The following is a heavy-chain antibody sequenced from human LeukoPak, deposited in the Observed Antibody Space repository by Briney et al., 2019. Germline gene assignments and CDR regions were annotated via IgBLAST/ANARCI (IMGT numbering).Heavy chain of an antibody. CDR3: ASYGSGWYFDL. J-gene: IGHJ2*01. Sequence: SETLSLTCTVSGGSISSGGYYWSWLRHHPGKGLEWIGYIHDSGSTYYKPSLRSRVTISGDTSKNQFSLKLSSVSDADTAVYYCASYGSGWYFDLWGRGTLVTVSS. CDR1: GGSISSGGYY. CDR2: IHDSGST. V-gene: IGHV4-31*03. D-gene: IGHD3-10*01.